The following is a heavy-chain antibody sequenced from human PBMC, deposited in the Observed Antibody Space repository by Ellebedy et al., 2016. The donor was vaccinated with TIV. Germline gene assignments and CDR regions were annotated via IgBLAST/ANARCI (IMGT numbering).Heavy chain of an antibody. Sequence: GESLKIPCKGSGYSFTRYWIGWVRQKPGKCLAWLGIIYPGDSDTRYSPSFQGQVTISVDKSINTAYLQWTSLKASDTAMYYCARDNVVVTSTPFAFDVWGQGTMVTVSS. CDR2: IYPGDSDT. D-gene: IGHD2-21*02. CDR3: ARDNVVVTSTPFAFDV. V-gene: IGHV5-51*01. CDR1: GYSFTRYW. J-gene: IGHJ3*01.